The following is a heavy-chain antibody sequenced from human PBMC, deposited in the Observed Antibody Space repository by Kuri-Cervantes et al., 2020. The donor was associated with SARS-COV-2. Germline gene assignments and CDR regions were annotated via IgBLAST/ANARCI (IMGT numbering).Heavy chain of an antibody. CDR2: ISGSGGST. V-gene: IGHV3-23*01. CDR1: GFTFSSYA. CDR3: AGYCSSTSCYFGRYNWFDP. D-gene: IGHD2-2*01. Sequence: GESLKISCAASGFTFSSYAMSWVRQAPGKGLEWVSAISGSGGSTYYADSVKGRFTISRDNSKNTLYLQMNSLRAEDTAVYYCAGYCSSTSCYFGRYNWFDPWGQGTLVTVSS. J-gene: IGHJ5*02.